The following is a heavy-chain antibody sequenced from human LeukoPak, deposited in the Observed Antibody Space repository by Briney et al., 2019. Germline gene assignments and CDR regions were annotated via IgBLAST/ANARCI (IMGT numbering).Heavy chain of an antibody. CDR3: AKATPGSWYY. CDR2: ISGSGITI. Sequence: NPGGSLRLSCAASGFTFSDYYMSWIRQAPGKGLEWVSSISGSGITIYYADSMWGRFTISRDNANNSLFLQMNSLRAEDTAVYYCAKATPGSWYYWGQGTLVTVSS. CDR1: GFTFSDYY. V-gene: IGHV3-11*01. D-gene: IGHD6-13*01. J-gene: IGHJ4*02.